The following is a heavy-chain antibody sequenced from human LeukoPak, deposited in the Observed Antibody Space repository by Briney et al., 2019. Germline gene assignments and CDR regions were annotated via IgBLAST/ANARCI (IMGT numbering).Heavy chain of an antibody. Sequence: SETLSLTCTVSGGSISSYDWNWIRQSAGRGLEWIGRFYTGGSTNYNPSLKSRVTMSVDTSKNQFSLKLTSVIAADTAVYYCARDALDSSGWFYHGMDVWGQGTTVTVSS. V-gene: IGHV4-4*07. D-gene: IGHD6-19*01. CDR2: FYTGGST. J-gene: IGHJ6*02. CDR3: ARDALDSSGWFYHGMDV. CDR1: GGSISSYD.